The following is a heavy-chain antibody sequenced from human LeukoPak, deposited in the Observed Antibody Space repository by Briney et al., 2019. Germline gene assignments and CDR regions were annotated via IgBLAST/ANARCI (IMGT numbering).Heavy chain of an antibody. D-gene: IGHD2-2*01. V-gene: IGHV3-23*01. Sequence: GSLXLXCAASGFTFSSYAMSWVRQAPGKGVEWVSAISGSGGSTYYADSVKGRFTISRDNSKNTLYLQMKSLRAEETAVYYSXKGPPNQHYYYYYMDVWGKGTTVTVSS. CDR3: XKGPPNQHYYYYYMDV. CDR2: ISGSGGST. J-gene: IGHJ6*03. CDR1: GFTFSSYA.